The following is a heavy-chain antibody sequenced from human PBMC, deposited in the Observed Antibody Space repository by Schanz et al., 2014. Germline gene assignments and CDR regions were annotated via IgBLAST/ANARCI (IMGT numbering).Heavy chain of an antibody. D-gene: IGHD4-17*01. Sequence: EVQLEESGGGLVQPGGSLRVSCAATGFTFSDYAMSWVRQAPGKGLEWVSAISDSGGSMFYADSVKGRFTISRDNARNTLYLQMNSLRAEDTAVYYCTRDTDYHFDYWGQGTLVTVSS. CDR1: GFTFSDYA. V-gene: IGHV3-23*04. CDR3: TRDTDYHFDY. CDR2: ISDSGGSM. J-gene: IGHJ4*02.